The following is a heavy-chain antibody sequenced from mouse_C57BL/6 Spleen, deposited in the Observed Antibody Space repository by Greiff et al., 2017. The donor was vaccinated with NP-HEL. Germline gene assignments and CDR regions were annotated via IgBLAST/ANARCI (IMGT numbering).Heavy chain of an antibody. D-gene: IGHD2-5*01. CDR3: ARDSNYPWFAY. Sequence: EVQLQQSGPELVKPGASVKMSCKASGYTFTDYNMYWVKQSHGKSLEWIGYINPNNGGTSYNQKFKGKATLTVNKSSSTAYMELRSLTSEDSAVYYCARDSNYPWFAYWGQGTLVTVSA. V-gene: IGHV1-22*01. CDR2: INPNNGGT. J-gene: IGHJ3*01. CDR1: GYTFTDYN.